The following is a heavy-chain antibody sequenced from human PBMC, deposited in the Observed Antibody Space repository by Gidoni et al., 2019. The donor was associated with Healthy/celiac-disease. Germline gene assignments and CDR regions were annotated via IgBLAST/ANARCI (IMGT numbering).Heavy chain of an antibody. V-gene: IGHV4-59*01. CDR3: ARSLGGGGYFDY. Sequence: QVQLPASGPGLVKPSETLSLTCTVSGGSISSYYWRWIRQPPGKGLEWIGYIDYSGITNYNPSLKSRVTISVDTSKNQFSRRLSSVTAADTAVYYCARSLGGGGYFDYWGRGTLVTVSS. J-gene: IGHJ4*02. CDR2: IDYSGIT. CDR1: GGSISSYY. D-gene: IGHD3-16*01.